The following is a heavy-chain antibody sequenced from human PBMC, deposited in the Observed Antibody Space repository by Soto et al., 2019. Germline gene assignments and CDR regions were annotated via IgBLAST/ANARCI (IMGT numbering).Heavy chain of an antibody. CDR2: ISFDGSGT. J-gene: IGHJ4*02. CDR3: ARVGMRTYAYTDSEFDS. V-gene: IGHV3-30*03. Sequence: QVQLVESGGAVVQPGRSLRLSCAASGFTFSTYIMDLVRKTPGKGLEWVAAISFDGSGTYYADSVKGRFTISRDNSKDTLYLQLNRLRPDDTAVYYCARVGMRTYAYTDSEFDSCGQGTLVTVSS. CDR1: GFTFSTYI. D-gene: IGHD2-2*02.